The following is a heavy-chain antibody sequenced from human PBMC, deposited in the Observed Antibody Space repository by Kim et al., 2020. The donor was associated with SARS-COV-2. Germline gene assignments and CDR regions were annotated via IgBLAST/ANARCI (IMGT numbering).Heavy chain of an antibody. CDR3: ARVLTDYGDYVFGY. CDR2: TRNKANSYTT. CDR1: GFTFSDHY. Sequence: GSLRLSCAASGFTFSDHYMDWVRQAPGKGLEWVGRTRNKANSYTTEYAASVKGRFTISRDDSKNSLYLQMNSLKTEDTAVYYCARVLTDYGDYVFGYWGQGTLVTVSS. J-gene: IGHJ4*02. D-gene: IGHD4-17*01. V-gene: IGHV3-72*01.